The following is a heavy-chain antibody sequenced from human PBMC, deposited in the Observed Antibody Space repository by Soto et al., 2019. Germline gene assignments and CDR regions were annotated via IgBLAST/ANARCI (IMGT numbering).Heavy chain of an antibody. CDR1: GDSISNYY. V-gene: IGHV4-59*01. D-gene: IGHD3-3*01. J-gene: IGHJ4*02. Sequence: QVQLQESGPGLVKPSETLSLTCTVSGDSISNYYWSWIRQPPGKGLEWIGYIYYSGSTNYNPSLKTRVTISIDTSKNQFSLKLSSVTAADTAVYFCARLGWKNAIFGVVTLFDYWGQGILVTVSS. CDR3: ARLGWKNAIFGVVTLFDY. CDR2: IYYSGST.